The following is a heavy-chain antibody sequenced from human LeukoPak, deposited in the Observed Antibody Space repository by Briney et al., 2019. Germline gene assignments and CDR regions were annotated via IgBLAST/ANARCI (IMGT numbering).Heavy chain of an antibody. CDR3: ARGLPWLVRYFDY. CDR1: GYTFTGYY. Sequence: ASVKVSCKASGYTFTGYYMHWVRQAPGQGLEWMGWINPNSGGTNYAQKFQGRVTMTRDTSISTAYMELSRLRSDDTAVYYCARGLPWLVRYFDYWGQGALVTVSS. V-gene: IGHV1-2*02. D-gene: IGHD6-19*01. CDR2: INPNSGGT. J-gene: IGHJ4*02.